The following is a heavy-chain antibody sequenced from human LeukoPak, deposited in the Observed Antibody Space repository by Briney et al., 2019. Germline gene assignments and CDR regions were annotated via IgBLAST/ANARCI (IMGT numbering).Heavy chain of an antibody. J-gene: IGHJ6*03. CDR1: GFTFDDYA. CDR3: AKDASDPYYDFWSGYYRDYYMDV. CDR2: ISWNSGSV. Sequence: PGGSLRLSCAASGFTFDDYAMHWVRQAPGKGLEWVSGISWNSGSVGYADSVKGRFTISRDNAKNSLYLRMNSLRAEDTALYYCAKDASDPYYDFWSGYYRDYYMDVWGKGTTVTVSS. D-gene: IGHD3-3*01. V-gene: IGHV3-9*01.